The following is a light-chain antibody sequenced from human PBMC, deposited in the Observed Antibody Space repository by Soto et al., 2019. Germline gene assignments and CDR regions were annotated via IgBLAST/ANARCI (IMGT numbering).Light chain of an antibody. V-gene: IGKV3-20*01. CDR3: QQYASSLVYT. J-gene: IGKJ2*01. CDR1: QSISSRY. CDR2: SAF. Sequence: EIGLTQSPGTLSLSPGERATLSCRASQSISSRYLAWYQQNPGQAPRLLIYSAFSRATGIPDRFSGSGSGTDFTINISRLEPEDFVLHCCQQYASSLVYTFGQGTRLDIK.